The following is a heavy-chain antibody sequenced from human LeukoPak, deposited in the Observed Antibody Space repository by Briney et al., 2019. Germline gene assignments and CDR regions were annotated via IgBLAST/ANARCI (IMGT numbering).Heavy chain of an antibody. CDR3: ARKSKKADFDY. D-gene: IGHD4-11*01. CDR2: INTKTGNP. Sequence: ASVKVSCKASGYTFISYAVNWVRQAPGQGLQWMGWINTKTGNPTYAQGFTGRFVFSLDTSVSTAYLQINSLVPDDTAMYYCARKSKKADFDYWGQGTLVTVSS. CDR1: GYTFISYA. V-gene: IGHV7-4-1*02. J-gene: IGHJ4*02.